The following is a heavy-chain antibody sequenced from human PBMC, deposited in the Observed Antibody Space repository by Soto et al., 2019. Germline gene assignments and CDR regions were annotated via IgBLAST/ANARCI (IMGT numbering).Heavy chain of an antibody. CDR3: ARTGGTYYFDH. CDR1: GTTFTSYG. V-gene: IGHV1-69*13. D-gene: IGHD1-1*01. CDR2: FVPMFSSS. J-gene: IGHJ4*02. Sequence: SVQVSCEAAGTTFTSYGIHWVRQAPGQGLEWMGGFVPMFSSSNYAQKFQGRLTIVADESTNTAYMELSSLRADDSAIYYCARTGGTYYFDHWGQGTLVTVSS.